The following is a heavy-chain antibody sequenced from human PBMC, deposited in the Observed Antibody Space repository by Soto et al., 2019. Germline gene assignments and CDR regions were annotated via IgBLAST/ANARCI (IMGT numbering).Heavy chain of an antibody. CDR1: GYTFTSYA. V-gene: IGHV1-3*01. CDR2: INAGNGNT. J-gene: IGHJ6*02. Sequence: ASVKVSCKASGYTFTSYAMHWVRQAPGQRLEWMGWINAGNGNTKYSQKFQGRVTITRDASASTAYMELSSLRSEDTAVYYCAVVAAIFYYYYGMDVWGQGTTVTVSS. D-gene: IGHD2-15*01. CDR3: AVVAAIFYYYYGMDV.